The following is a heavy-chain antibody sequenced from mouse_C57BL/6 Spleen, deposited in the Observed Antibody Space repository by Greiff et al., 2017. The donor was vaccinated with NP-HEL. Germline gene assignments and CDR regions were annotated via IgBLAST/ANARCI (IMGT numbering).Heavy chain of an antibody. CDR3: ARELYDGYYRGYFDY. CDR1: GYTFTSYW. CDR2: IYPGSGST. Sequence: VQLQQPGAELVKPGASVKMSCKASGYTFTSYWITWVKQRPGQGLEWIGDIYPGSGSTNYNEKFKSKATLTVDTSSSTAYMQLSSLTSEDSAVYYCARELYDGYYRGYFDYWGQGTTLTVSS. J-gene: IGHJ2*01. D-gene: IGHD2-3*01. V-gene: IGHV1-55*01.